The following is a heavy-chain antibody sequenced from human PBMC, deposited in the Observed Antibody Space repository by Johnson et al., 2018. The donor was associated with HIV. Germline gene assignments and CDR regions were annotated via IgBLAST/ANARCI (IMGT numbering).Heavy chain of an antibody. Sequence: VQLVESGGGLVKPGGSLRLSCAASGFTFSNAWMSWVRQAPGKGLEWVGRIKSKTDGGTTDYAAPVKGRFTISRDDSKNTLYLQMNSLKTEDTAVYYCTTNYVLGGLIAFDIWGQGTMVTVSS. CDR1: GFTFSNAW. CDR3: TTNYVLGGLIAFDI. D-gene: IGHD4-11*01. J-gene: IGHJ3*02. V-gene: IGHV3-15*01. CDR2: IKSKTDGGTT.